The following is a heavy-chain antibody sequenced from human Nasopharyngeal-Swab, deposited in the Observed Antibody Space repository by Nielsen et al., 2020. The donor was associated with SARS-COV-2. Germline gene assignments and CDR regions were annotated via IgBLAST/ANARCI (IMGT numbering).Heavy chain of an antibody. D-gene: IGHD3-10*01. Sequence: WIRQPPGKGLEWIGYIYYSGSTYYNPSLKSRVTISVDTSKNQFSLKLNSVTAADTAVYYCARDLIYYYGSGSYGAPHYYYYGMDVWGQGTTVTVSS. J-gene: IGHJ6*02. CDR3: ARDLIYYYGSGSYGAPHYYYYGMDV. V-gene: IGHV4-31*02. CDR2: IYYSGST.